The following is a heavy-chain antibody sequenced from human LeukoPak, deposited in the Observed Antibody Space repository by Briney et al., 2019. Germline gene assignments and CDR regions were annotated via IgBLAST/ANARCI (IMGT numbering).Heavy chain of an antibody. CDR2: ISGSGDTT. Sequence: PGGSLRPSCATSGFTFNMYAMGWVRQAPGKGLQWVSSISGSGDTTYYADSVKGRFTISRDNSKNTLYLQMNSLGADDAAIYYCAKERLGNTKWFDPWGQGTLVTVSS. CDR1: GFTFNMYA. CDR3: AKERLGNTKWFDP. V-gene: IGHV3-23*01. J-gene: IGHJ5*02. D-gene: IGHD7-27*01.